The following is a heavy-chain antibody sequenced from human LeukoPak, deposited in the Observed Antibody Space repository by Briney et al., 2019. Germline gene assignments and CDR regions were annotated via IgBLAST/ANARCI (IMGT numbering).Heavy chain of an antibody. V-gene: IGHV4-61*01. CDR1: GDSVSSDSYY. D-gene: IGHD3-22*01. J-gene: IGHJ4*02. Sequence: SETLSLTCTVSGDSVSSDSYYWSWVRQPPGKGLEWIAYIDYSGSTKYNPSLKSRVTITLDTSKNQFSLKLSSVTAADTAVYYCARDRRGYYDSSGYFDYWGQGTLVTVSS. CDR3: ARDRRGYYDSSGYFDY. CDR2: IDYSGST.